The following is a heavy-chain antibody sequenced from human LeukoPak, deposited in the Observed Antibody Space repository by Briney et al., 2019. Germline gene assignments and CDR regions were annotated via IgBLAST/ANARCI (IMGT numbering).Heavy chain of an antibody. V-gene: IGHV3-53*01. CDR1: GITVSSNY. D-gene: IGHD4-23*01. Sequence: GGSLRLSCAASGITVSSNYMSWVRQAPGKGLEWVSVIYSGRSTYYADSVKGRFTISRDNSKNTLYLQMNSLRAEDTAVYYCARVPYGGNPPDYWGQGTLVTVSS. CDR3: ARVPYGGNPPDY. J-gene: IGHJ4*02. CDR2: IYSGRST.